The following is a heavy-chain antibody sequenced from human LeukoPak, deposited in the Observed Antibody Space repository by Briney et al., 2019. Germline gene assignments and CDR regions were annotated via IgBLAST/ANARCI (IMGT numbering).Heavy chain of an antibody. CDR2: ILYSGRT. CDR1: GGSISNYY. D-gene: IGHD5-18*01. J-gene: IGHJ4*02. V-gene: IGHV4-59*01. Sequence: SETLSLTCTVSGGSISNYYWNWIRQPPGKGLEWIGYILYSGRTNYNPSLKSRVTLSVDTSKNWFSLRLTSVTAADTAVYYCARGQKYTSGYRVTELGSRYSDYWGQGARVTVSP. CDR3: ARGQKYTSGYRVTELGSRYSDY.